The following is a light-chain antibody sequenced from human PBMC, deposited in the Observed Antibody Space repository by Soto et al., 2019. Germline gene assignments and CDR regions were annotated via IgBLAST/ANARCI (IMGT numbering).Light chain of an antibody. V-gene: IGKV3-20*01. J-gene: IGKJ1*01. CDR3: QQYGSSPWT. CDR2: DAS. CDR1: QSVISS. Sequence: EIVLTQSPALLSVSPGERVTLSCRASQSVISSLAWYQQKLGQAPRLLIYDASSRATGVPDRFSGSGSGTDFTLTISRLEPEDFAVYYCQQYGSSPWTFGQGTKVDNK.